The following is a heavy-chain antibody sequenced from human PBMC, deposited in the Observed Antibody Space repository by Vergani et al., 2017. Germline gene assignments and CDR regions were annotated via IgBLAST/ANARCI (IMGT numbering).Heavy chain of an antibody. J-gene: IGHJ6*02. D-gene: IGHD5-18*01. CDR1: GGTFSSYA. Sequence: QVQLVQSGAEVKKPGSSVKVSCKASGGTFSSYAISWVRQAPGQGLEWMGRIIPIFGTANYAQKFQGRVTITADESTSTAYMELSSLRSEDTAVYYCAGGGRELWSGGVGYYYYGMDVWGQGTTVTVSS. V-gene: IGHV1-69*18. CDR2: IIPIFGTA. CDR3: AGGGRELWSGGVGYYYYGMDV.